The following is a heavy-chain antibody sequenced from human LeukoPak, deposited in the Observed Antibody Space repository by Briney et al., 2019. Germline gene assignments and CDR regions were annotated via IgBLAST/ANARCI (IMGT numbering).Heavy chain of an antibody. CDR3: ARGPRKFPRIAVAAPFDP. J-gene: IGHJ5*02. CDR2: INWNGGST. Sequence: PGGSLRLSCAASGFTFDDYGMSWVRQAPGKGLEWVSGINWNGGSTGYADSVKGRFTISRDNSKNTLYLQMNSLRAEDTAVYYCARGPRKFPRIAVAAPFDPWGQGTLVTVSS. V-gene: IGHV3-20*04. CDR1: GFTFDDYG. D-gene: IGHD6-19*01.